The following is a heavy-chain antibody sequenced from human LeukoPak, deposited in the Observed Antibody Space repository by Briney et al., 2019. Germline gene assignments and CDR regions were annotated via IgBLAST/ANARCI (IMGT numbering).Heavy chain of an antibody. V-gene: IGHV3-21*01. CDR3: ARVYYYYDSSGYYL. CDR1: GFTFSSYS. Sequence: GGSLRFYCAASGFTFSSYSMNWVRQAPGQGLEWVSSISSSSSYIYYADSVKGRFTISRDNAKNSLYLQMNSLRAEDTAVYYCARVYYYYDSSGYYLWGQGTLVTVSS. D-gene: IGHD3-22*01. CDR2: ISSSSSYI. J-gene: IGHJ4*02.